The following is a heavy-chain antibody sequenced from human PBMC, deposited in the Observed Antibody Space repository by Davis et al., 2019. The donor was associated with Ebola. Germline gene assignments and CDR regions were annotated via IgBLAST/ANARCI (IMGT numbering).Heavy chain of an antibody. CDR3: MRRLTTSAAFDF. Sequence: PSETLSLTCTVSGGSIDYGGWIRQPPGKGLEWIASISYTGSTYYNPSLKSRVTISIDTSQNQFSLKLNSVTAADTAVYYCMRRLTTSAAFDFWGQGTVVTVSS. D-gene: IGHD1-14*01. J-gene: IGHJ3*01. V-gene: IGHV4-39*07. CDR1: GGSIDY. CDR2: ISYTGST.